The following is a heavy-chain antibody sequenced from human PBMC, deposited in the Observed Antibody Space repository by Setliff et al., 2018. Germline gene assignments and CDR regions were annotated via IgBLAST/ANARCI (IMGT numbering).Heavy chain of an antibody. CDR2: IIPIFGTA. J-gene: IGHJ6*02. V-gene: IGHV1-69*13. CDR3: ASVLEPNYDILTGYYYYYYYGMDV. CDR1: GGTFSSYA. D-gene: IGHD3-9*01. Sequence: SVKVSCKASGGTFSSYAISWVRQAPGQGLEWMGGIIPIFGTANYAQKFQGRVTITADESTSTADMELSSLRSEDTAVYYCASVLEPNYDILTGYYYYYYYGMDVWGQGTTVTVAS.